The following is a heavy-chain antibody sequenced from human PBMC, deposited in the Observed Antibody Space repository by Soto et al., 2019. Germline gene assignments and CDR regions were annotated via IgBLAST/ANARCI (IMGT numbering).Heavy chain of an antibody. CDR2: IYHGGST. CDR3: ARLGCVVVAATNCFDL. D-gene: IGHD2-15*01. J-gene: IGHJ5*02. V-gene: IGHV4-4*02. CDR1: GGSISSSKW. Sequence: SETLSLTCAVSGGSISSSKWWSWVRQPPEKGLEWIGEIYHGGSTNSNPSLKSRVTMSVDTSKNQFSLNLSSVTAADTAVYYCARLGCVVVAATNCFDLWGQGTLVTLSS.